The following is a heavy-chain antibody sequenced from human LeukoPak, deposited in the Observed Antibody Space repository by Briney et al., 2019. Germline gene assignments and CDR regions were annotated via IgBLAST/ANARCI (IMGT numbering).Heavy chain of an antibody. J-gene: IGHJ5*02. V-gene: IGHV3-7*01. CDR1: GFTFTTYW. Sequence: GGSLRLSCAASGFTFTTYWMGWVRQAPGKGLEWVANIKQDGSEKYYVDSVKGRFTISRDNAKNSLYLQMNSLRAEDTAMYYCARPLMYYYGSETYFWFDPWGQGTVVTVSS. D-gene: IGHD3-10*01. CDR2: IKQDGSEK. CDR3: ARPLMYYYGSETYFWFDP.